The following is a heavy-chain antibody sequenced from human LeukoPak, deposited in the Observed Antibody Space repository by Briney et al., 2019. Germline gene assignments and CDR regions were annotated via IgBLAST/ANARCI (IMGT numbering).Heavy chain of an antibody. V-gene: IGHV3-74*01. CDR2: INADGSST. J-gene: IGHJ6*03. CDR3: ASQQSFHYYYMDV. Sequence: GGSLRLSCAASGFTFNTYWMHWVRQAPGKGLVWVSSINADGSSTSYADSMKGRFTISRDNAKNTLYLQMNSLRAEDTAVYYRASQQSFHYYYMDVWGKGTTVTVSS. CDR1: GFTFNTYW. D-gene: IGHD2/OR15-2a*01.